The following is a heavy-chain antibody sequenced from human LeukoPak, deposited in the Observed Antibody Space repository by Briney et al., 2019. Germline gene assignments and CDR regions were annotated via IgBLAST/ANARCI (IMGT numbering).Heavy chain of an antibody. CDR2: ISWNSGSI. Sequence: GGSLRLSCAASGFTFDDYAMHWVRQAPGKGLEWVSGISWNSGSIGYADSVKGRFTISRDNAKNSLYLQMNSLRAEDTALYYCAKDKGRDGYNLFDYWGQGTLVTVSS. CDR3: AKDKGRDGYNLFDY. D-gene: IGHD5-24*01. V-gene: IGHV3-9*01. J-gene: IGHJ4*02. CDR1: GFTFDDYA.